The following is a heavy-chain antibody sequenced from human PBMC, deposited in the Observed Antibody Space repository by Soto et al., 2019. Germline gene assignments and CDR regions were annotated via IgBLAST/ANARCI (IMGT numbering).Heavy chain of an antibody. V-gene: IGHV4-30-2*01. CDR3: ARGNGSKVLDH. Sequence: SETPSLPCSVSGDSIRSLGYSSDWIRQAPGRGLEWIGYVYPSGATYYNPSFRGRLTLSIDRSKNQFSLKLTSVTAADTAVYYCARGNGSKVLDHWGQGTLVTVSS. J-gene: IGHJ4*02. D-gene: IGHD6-13*01. CDR1: GDSIRSLGYS. CDR2: VYPSGAT.